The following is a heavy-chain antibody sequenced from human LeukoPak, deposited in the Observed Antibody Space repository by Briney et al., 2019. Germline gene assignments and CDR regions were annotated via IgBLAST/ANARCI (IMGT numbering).Heavy chain of an antibody. Sequence: SETLSLTCTVSGGSISSNSYYWGWIRQPPGKGLEWIGSIYYIGNTYYNPSLKSRVTISVDTSKNQFSLKLSSGTAADTAVYYCARRSGSYYPFDYWGQGTLVTVSS. CDR3: ARRSGSYYPFDY. J-gene: IGHJ4*02. D-gene: IGHD1-26*01. V-gene: IGHV4-39*01. CDR1: GGSISSNSYY. CDR2: IYYIGNT.